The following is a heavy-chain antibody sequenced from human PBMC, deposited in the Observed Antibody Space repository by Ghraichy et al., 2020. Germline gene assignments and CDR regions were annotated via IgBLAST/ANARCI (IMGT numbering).Heavy chain of an antibody. Sequence: SETLSLTCTVSGASIRSPDYFWGWVRQPAGKGLEWVGSAFYSGTDYYNPSLKSRVAVSVDTSKNQFSLKLTSVTAADSGLYFCTRHSSGTLQWYYRGVDVWGQGTTVTVSS. D-gene: IGHD6-19*01. J-gene: IGHJ6*02. CDR3: TRHSSGTLQWYYRGVDV. V-gene: IGHV4-39*01. CDR1: GASIRSPDYF. CDR2: AFYSGTD.